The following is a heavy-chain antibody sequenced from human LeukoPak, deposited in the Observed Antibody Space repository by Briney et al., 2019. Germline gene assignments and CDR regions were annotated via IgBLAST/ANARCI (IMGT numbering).Heavy chain of an antibody. CDR3: ARTADIVVVPAAIRRGDQYWFDP. CDR2: IIPIFGTA. V-gene: IGHV1-69*05. CDR1: GGTFSSYA. Sequence: ASVKVSCKASGGTFSSYAISWVRQAPGQGLEWMGGIIPIFGTANYAQKFQGRVTITTDESTSTAYMELSSLRSEDTAVYYCARTADIVVVPAAIRRGDQYWFDPWGQGTLVTVSS. D-gene: IGHD2-2*02. J-gene: IGHJ5*02.